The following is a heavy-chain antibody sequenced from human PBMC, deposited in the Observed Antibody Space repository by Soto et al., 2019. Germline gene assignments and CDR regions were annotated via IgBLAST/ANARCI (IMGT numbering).Heavy chain of an antibody. CDR2: ILYTGST. D-gene: IGHD1-26*01. CDR3: ARLYSGSYQPDY. CDR1: GASIKTHSYY. J-gene: IGHJ4*02. V-gene: IGHV4-39*01. Sequence: SETLSLTCTVSGASIKTHSYYWGWIRQPPGKGLEWIGSILYTGSTYYNPSLKSRVTVSLDTSKNQFSLNLSSVTAADTAVFYCARLYSGSYQPDYWGQGALVTVSS.